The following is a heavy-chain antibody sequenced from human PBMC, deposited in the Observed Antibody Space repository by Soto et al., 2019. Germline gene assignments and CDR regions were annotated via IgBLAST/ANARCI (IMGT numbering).Heavy chain of an antibody. J-gene: IGHJ4*02. CDR1: GGSISSYY. V-gene: IGHV4-59*01. CDR3: ARDLRLRLGELSPPGY. D-gene: IGHD3-16*02. Sequence: SETLSLTCTVSGGSISSYYWSWIRQPPGKGLEWIGYIYYSGSTNYNPSLKSRVTISVDTSKNQFSLKLSSVTAADTAVYYCARDLRLRLGELSPPGYWGQGTLVTVSS. CDR2: IYYSGST.